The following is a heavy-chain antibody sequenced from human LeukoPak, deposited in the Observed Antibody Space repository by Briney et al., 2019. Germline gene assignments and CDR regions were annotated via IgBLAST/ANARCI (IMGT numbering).Heavy chain of an antibody. Sequence: GGSLRLSCAASGFTFSSYSMNWVRQAPGKGLEWVSSISSSSSYIYYADSVKGRFTISRDNAKNSLYLQMNSLRAEDTAVYYCARSGQRATISHFDYWGQGILVTVSS. CDR3: ARSGQRATISHFDY. CDR1: GFTFSSYS. D-gene: IGHD5-24*01. J-gene: IGHJ4*02. CDR2: ISSSSSYI. V-gene: IGHV3-21*01.